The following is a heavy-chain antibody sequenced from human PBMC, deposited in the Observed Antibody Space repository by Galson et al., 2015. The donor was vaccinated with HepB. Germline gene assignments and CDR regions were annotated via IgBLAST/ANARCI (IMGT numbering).Heavy chain of an antibody. V-gene: IGHV3-48*02. CDR2: INRDSSII. CDR3: ARGCSSTSCYV. CDR1: GFTFSSYG. Sequence: SLRLSCAASGFTFSSYGMNWVRQAPGKGLEWVSYINRDSSIINYADSVKGRFTISRDNAKNSLCLQMNSLRDDDTAVYYCARGCSSTSCYVWGQGTTVTVSS. J-gene: IGHJ6*02. D-gene: IGHD2-2*01.